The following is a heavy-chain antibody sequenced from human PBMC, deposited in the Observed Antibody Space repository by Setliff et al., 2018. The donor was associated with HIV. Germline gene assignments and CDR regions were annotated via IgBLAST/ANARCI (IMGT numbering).Heavy chain of an antibody. D-gene: IGHD4-17*01. V-gene: IGHV3-74*01. J-gene: IGHJ4*02. CDR3: TKPTTVVTSYYFDS. CDR1: GFTFSSYW. CDR2: VNTDGSST. Sequence: PGGSLRLSCAASGFTFSSYWMHWVRQAPGEGLVWVARVNTDGSSTNYADSVKGRFTISRDNAKNTLNLQMHSLRAEDTGVYYCTKPTTVVTSYYFDSWGQGTQVTVSS.